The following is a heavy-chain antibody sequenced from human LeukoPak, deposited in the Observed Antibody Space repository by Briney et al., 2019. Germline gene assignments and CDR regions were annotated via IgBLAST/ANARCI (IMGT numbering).Heavy chain of an antibody. J-gene: IGHJ6*03. CDR1: GESFSGTY. Sequence: SETLSLTCAVYGESFSGTYWTWIRQSPGKGLEWIGEINHSGSTNYNPSLKSRVTISIDTSKNQFSLKLSSVTAADTAVYYCARGFWSGYYNSYYYYMDVWGKGTTVTVSS. CDR3: ARGFWSGYYNSYYYYMDV. D-gene: IGHD3-3*01. CDR2: INHSGST. V-gene: IGHV4-34*01.